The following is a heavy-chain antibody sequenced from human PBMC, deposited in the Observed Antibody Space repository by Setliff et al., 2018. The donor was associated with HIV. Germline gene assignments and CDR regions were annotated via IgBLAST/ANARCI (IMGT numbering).Heavy chain of an antibody. V-gene: IGHV1-69*05. D-gene: IGHD6-13*01. Sequence: SVKVSCKASGNTFSSYGITWVRQAPGQGLEWMGGIIPIFGTANYAQKFQGRVTITTDESTSTAYMELSSLRSEDTAVYYCAGPTPSSSSWYYYGMDVWGQGTTVTVSS. CDR1: GNTFSSYG. CDR3: AGPTPSSSSWYYYGMDV. CDR2: IIPIFGTA. J-gene: IGHJ6*02.